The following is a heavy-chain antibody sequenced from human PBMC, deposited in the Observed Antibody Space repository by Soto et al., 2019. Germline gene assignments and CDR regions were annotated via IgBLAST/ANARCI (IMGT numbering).Heavy chain of an antibody. CDR3: VSDPDGALDFDY. J-gene: IGHJ4*02. CDR2: IHMTHDVI. V-gene: IGHV3-48*01. Sequence: EVQLVESGGELVQPGGSLRLSCAASGFTFSTYAMNWVRQAPGKGLEWLSFIHMTHDVIFYADSVRGRFTISRDNAKDSLYLQMNSLRVEDTAVYYGVSDPDGALDFDYWGQGTLVTVSS. D-gene: IGHD4-17*01. CDR1: GFTFSTYA.